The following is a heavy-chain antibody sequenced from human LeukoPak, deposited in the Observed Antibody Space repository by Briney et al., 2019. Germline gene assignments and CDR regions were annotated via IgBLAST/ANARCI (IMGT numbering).Heavy chain of an antibody. CDR3: AGARGMYDFWSGYKVPGTFDL. CDR2: LNNDGSTT. V-gene: IGHV3-74*01. J-gene: IGHJ3*01. D-gene: IGHD3-3*01. CDR1: GFTFSIYW. Sequence: GGSLRLSCAASGFTFSIYWMYWVRQAPGKGLVWVAHLNNDGSTTTYADSVKGRFTISRDNAKNTLDLRMNSLRAEDTAVYYCAGARGMYDFWSGYKVPGTFDLWGQGTMVTVSS.